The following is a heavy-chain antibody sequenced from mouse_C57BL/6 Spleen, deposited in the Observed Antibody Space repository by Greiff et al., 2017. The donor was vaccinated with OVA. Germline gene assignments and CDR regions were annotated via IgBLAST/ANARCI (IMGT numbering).Heavy chain of an antibody. Sequence: EVQLQQSGPELVKPGASVKISCKASGYTFTDYYMNWVKQSHGKSLEWIGDINTNNGGTSYNQKFKGKATLTVDKASSTAYMELRSLTSEDSAVYYCARCTLAYWGQGTLVTVSA. CDR1: GYTFTDYY. V-gene: IGHV1-26*01. J-gene: IGHJ3*01. CDR3: ARCTLAY. CDR2: INTNNGGT. D-gene: IGHD5-1*01.